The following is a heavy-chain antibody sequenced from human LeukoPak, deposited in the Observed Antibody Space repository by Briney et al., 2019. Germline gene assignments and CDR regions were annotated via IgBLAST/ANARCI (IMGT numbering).Heavy chain of an antibody. J-gene: IGHJ4*02. D-gene: IGHD2-8*01. CDR3: ARDPGTVRGNGEDFDY. CDR2: ISYDGSNK. CDR1: GFTFSSYG. V-gene: IGHV3-30*03. Sequence: GGSLRLSCAASGFTFSSYGMHWVRQAPGKGLEWVAVISYDGSNKYYADSVKGRFTISRDNSKNTLYLQMNSLRAEDTAVYYCARDPGTVRGNGEDFDYWGQGTLVTVSS.